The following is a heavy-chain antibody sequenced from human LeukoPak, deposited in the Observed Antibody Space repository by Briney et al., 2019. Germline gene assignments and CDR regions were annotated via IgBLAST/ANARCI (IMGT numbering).Heavy chain of an antibody. CDR1: GGSISNYY. Sequence: SETLSLTCTVSGGSISNYYWNWIRQPAGKGLEWIGRIYSTGSTNYNPSLKSRVTMSVDTSKNQFSLRLTAVTAADTAVYYRARGWLQLKLQPFDYWGQGTLVTVSS. J-gene: IGHJ4*02. CDR3: ARGWLQLKLQPFDY. D-gene: IGHD5-24*01. V-gene: IGHV4-4*07. CDR2: IYSTGST.